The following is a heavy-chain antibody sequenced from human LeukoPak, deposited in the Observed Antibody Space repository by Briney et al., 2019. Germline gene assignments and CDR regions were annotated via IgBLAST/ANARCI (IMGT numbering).Heavy chain of an antibody. CDR1: GFTVSSNY. J-gene: IGHJ4*02. D-gene: IGHD4-17*01. CDR3: ARIARTANFIDY. CDR2: FYSGDST. V-gene: IGHV3-66*01. Sequence: GGSLRLSRAASGFTVSSNYMNWVRQAPEKGLEWVSVFYSGDSTYYADSVKGRFTISRDNSKNTLYLQMNSLRAEDSAVYYCARIARTANFIDYWGQGTLVTVSS.